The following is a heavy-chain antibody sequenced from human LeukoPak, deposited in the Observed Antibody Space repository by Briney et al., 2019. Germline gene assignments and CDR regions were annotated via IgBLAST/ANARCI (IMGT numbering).Heavy chain of an antibody. CDR1: GGSISSSSCY. CDR3: ARHEDRDGYNNYFDY. CDR2: IYYSGST. V-gene: IGHV4-39*01. J-gene: IGHJ4*02. Sequence: KPSETLSLTCTVSGGSISSSSCYWGWIRQPPGKGLEWIGSIYYSGSTYYNPSLKSRVTISVDTSKNQFSLKLSSVTAAHTAVYYCARHEDRDGYNNYFDYWGQGTLVTVSS. D-gene: IGHD5-24*01.